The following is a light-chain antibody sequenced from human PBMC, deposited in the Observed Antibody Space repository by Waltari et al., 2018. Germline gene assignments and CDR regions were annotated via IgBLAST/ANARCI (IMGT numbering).Light chain of an antibody. CDR2: KAS. Sequence: DIQMTQSPSSLSASVGARVTITCRASENVNNYLNWYQQKPGKAPKLLIYKASTLQSGVPSRFSGSGSGTDYTFTISSLQSEDVATYYCQHNYGTPWTFGQGTKVEIK. J-gene: IGKJ1*01. CDR1: ENVNNY. V-gene: IGKV1-39*01. CDR3: QHNYGTPWT.